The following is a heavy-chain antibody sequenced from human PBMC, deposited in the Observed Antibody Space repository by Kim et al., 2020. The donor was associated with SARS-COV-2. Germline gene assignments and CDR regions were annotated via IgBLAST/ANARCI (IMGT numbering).Heavy chain of an antibody. CDR1: GFTFSSYA. D-gene: IGHD2-2*01. J-gene: IGHJ4*02. Sequence: GGSLRLSCSASGFTFSSYAMSWVRQAPGRGLEWVAAIADGGGDTKYADSVKGRFTISRDNSKNTLFLQMNSLRADDTAVYYCAKDETTSWHDWGQGTLVTVSS. V-gene: IGHV3-23*01. CDR3: AKDETTSWHD. CDR2: IADGGGDT.